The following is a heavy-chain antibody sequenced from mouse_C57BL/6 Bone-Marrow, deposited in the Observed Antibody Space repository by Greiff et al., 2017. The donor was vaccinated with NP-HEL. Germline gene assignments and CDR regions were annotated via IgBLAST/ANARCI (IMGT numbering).Heavy chain of an antibody. CDR1: GFTFSSYA. D-gene: IGHD2-4*01. CDR3: ARGAYDYDADYYAMDY. CDR2: ISDGGSYT. V-gene: IGHV5-4*01. J-gene: IGHJ4*01. Sequence: EVHLVESGGGLVKPGGSLKLSCAASGFTFSSYAMSWVRQTPEKRLEWVATISDGGSYTYYPDNVQGRFTISRDNAKNNLYLQMSHLKSEDTAMYYCARGAYDYDADYYAMDYWGQGTSVTVSS.